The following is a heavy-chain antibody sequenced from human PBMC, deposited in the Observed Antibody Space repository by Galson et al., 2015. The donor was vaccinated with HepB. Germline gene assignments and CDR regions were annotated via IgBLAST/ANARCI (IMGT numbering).Heavy chain of an antibody. CDR2: IYYSGST. CDR3: ARLISPGIAVAGTIYYFDY. CDR1: GGSISSYY. J-gene: IGHJ4*02. Sequence: LSLTCTVSGGSISSYYWSWIRQPPGKGLEWIGYIYYSGSTNYNPSLKSRVTISVDTSKNQFSLKLSSVTAADTAVYYCARLISPGIAVAGTIYYFDYWGQGTLVTVSS. V-gene: IGHV4-59*08. D-gene: IGHD6-19*01.